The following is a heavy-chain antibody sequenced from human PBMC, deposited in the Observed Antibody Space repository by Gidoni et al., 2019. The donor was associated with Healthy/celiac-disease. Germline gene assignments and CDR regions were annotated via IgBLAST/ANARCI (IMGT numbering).Heavy chain of an antibody. CDR3: AIVLGYCSGGSCYPADAFDI. CDR1: GYSFTSYW. Sequence: EVQLVQSGAEVKKPGESLKISCKGSGYSFTSYWTGWVRQMPGKGLEWMGIIYPGDSDTRYSPSFQGQVTISADKSISTAYLQWSSLKASDTAMYYCAIVLGYCSGGSCYPADAFDIWGQGTMVTVSS. V-gene: IGHV5-51*03. J-gene: IGHJ3*02. D-gene: IGHD2-15*01. CDR2: IYPGDSDT.